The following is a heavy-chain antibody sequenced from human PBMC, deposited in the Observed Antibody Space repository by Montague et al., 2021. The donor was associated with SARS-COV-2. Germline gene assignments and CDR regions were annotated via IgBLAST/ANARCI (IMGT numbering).Heavy chain of an antibody. Sequence: SETLSLTCTVSGYSINSNYYWGWVRQPPGKGLEWIGCIYHSGTTHSHSSLKSRVTTSLDTSNNHFSLKVTPVTAADTAVYYCARAPYYGPGKLYQFDYWGRGTLVTVSS. J-gene: IGHJ4*02. CDR1: GYSINSNYY. CDR3: ARAPYYGPGKLYQFDY. V-gene: IGHV4-38-2*02. D-gene: IGHD3-10*01. CDR2: IYHSGTT.